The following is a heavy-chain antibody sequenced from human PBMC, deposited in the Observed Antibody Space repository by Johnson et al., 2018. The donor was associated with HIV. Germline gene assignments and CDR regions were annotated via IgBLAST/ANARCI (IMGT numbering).Heavy chain of an antibody. V-gene: IGHV3-11*05. CDR2: ISST. CDR1: GFTFSDYY. J-gene: IGHJ3*01. CDR3: ARDAFDL. Sequence: QMQLVESGGGLVQPGGSLRLSCAASGFTFSDYYMSWIRQAPGKGLEWVAYISSTYFADSVKGRFTISRDNSKNTIYLQMNSLRAEDTAVYYCARDAFDLWGQGTMVTVSS.